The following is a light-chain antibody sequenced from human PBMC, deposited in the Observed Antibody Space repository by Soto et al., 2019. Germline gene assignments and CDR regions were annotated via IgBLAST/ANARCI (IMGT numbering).Light chain of an antibody. CDR2: DVS. CDR3: SSYTSSSSLVV. V-gene: IGLV2-14*01. Sequence: QSVLTQPASVSGSPGQSITISCTGTSSDVGGYNYVSWYQQHPGKAPKLMIYDVSNRPSGVSNRFSGSKSGNTASLTISGLQAEDEAYYYCSSYTSSSSLVVFGGVTKVTV. J-gene: IGLJ2*01. CDR1: SSDVGGYNY.